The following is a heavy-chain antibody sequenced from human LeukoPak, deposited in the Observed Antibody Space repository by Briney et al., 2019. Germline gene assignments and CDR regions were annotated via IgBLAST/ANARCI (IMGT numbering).Heavy chain of an antibody. CDR2: ISWNSASM. CDR1: GFTFNDYA. J-gene: IGHJ5*02. D-gene: IGHD5-12*01. CDR3: ARGAYAGYERGWFDP. V-gene: IGHV3-9*01. Sequence: PGSSLRLSCVATGFTFNDYAIHWIRQTPGRGLEWVSGISWNSASMGYVDSVKGRFIISRDNAKNSLFLEMNSLRAEDTALYFCARGAYAGYERGWFDPWGQGTLVTVSS.